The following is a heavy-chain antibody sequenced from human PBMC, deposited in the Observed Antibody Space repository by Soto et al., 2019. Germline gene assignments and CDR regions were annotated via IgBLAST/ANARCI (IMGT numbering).Heavy chain of an antibody. Sequence: SETLSLTCTVSGGSISSGGYYWSWIRQHPGKGLEWIGYIYYSGSTYYNPSLKSRVTISVDTPKNQFSLKLSSVTAADTAVYYCAREPIVLMVYASYAFDIWGQGTMVTVSS. CDR1: GGSISSGGYY. J-gene: IGHJ3*02. CDR2: IYYSGST. D-gene: IGHD2-8*01. V-gene: IGHV4-31*03. CDR3: AREPIVLMVYASYAFDI.